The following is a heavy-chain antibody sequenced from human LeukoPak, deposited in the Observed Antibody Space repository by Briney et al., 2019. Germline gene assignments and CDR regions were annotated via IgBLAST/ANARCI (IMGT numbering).Heavy chain of an antibody. V-gene: IGHV1-2*02. CDR3: AREDTGYSSSWYRGGFDY. Sequence: ASVKVSCKASGYTFTGYYMHWVRQAPGQGLEWMGWINPNSGGTNYAQKFQGRVTMTRDTSISTAYMELSRLRSDDTAVYYCAREDTGYSSSWYRGGFDYWGQGTLVTVSS. CDR2: INPNSGGT. D-gene: IGHD6-13*01. J-gene: IGHJ4*02. CDR1: GYTFTGYY.